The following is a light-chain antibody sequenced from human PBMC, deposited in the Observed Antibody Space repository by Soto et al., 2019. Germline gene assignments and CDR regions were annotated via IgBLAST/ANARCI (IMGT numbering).Light chain of an antibody. CDR1: SSNIGAGYD. CDR2: ANT. CDR3: QSYDNSLDISM. J-gene: IGLJ3*02. Sequence: QSVLTQPPSVSGAPGQRVTISCTEISSNIGAGYDVHWYQQVPGTAPRLLIYANTNRPSGVPDRFSASKSGTSASLAITGLRAEDEADYYCQSYDNSLDISMFGGGTTVTVL. V-gene: IGLV1-40*01.